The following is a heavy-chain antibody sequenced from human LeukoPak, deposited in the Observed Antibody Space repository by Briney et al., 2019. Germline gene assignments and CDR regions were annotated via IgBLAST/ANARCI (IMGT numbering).Heavy chain of an antibody. D-gene: IGHD4-17*01. CDR3: ARDTGMTTVTLFDY. Sequence: ASVKVSCKASGGTFISYAISWVRQAPGQGLEWRGGIIPIFGTANYAHKFQGRVTITTDESTSTAYMELSSLRSEDTAVYYCARDTGMTTVTLFDYWGQGTLVTVSS. CDR1: GGTFISYA. V-gene: IGHV1-69*05. CDR2: IIPIFGTA. J-gene: IGHJ4*02.